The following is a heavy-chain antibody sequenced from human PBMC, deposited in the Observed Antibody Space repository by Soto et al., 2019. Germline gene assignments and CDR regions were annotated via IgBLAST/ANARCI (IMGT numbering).Heavy chain of an antibody. CDR1: GGTFSNYA. V-gene: IGHV1-69*01. CDR3: ARVITVTPVGYYGMDV. D-gene: IGHD4-4*01. Sequence: QVQLVQSGAEVKKPGSSVKVSCKASGGTFSNYAISWVRQAPGQGLEWMGGITPIFGTTTYAQRLQGRVTITADEASTRAHMELSSLRSEDTDVYYCARVITVTPVGYYGMDVWGQGTTVTVSS. J-gene: IGHJ6*02. CDR2: ITPIFGTT.